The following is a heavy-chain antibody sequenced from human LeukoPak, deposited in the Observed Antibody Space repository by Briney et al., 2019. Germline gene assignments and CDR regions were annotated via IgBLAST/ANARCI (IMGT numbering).Heavy chain of an antibody. CDR3: ARGKATTPHFDY. V-gene: IGHV1-69*13. D-gene: IGHD5-24*01. CDR1: GGTFSSYA. J-gene: IGHJ4*02. CDR2: IIPIFGTA. Sequence: SVKVSCKASGGTFSSYAISWVRRAPGQGLEWMGGIIPIFGTANYAQKFQGRVTITADESTSTAYMELSSLRSEDTAVYYCARGKATTPHFDYWGQGTLVTVSS.